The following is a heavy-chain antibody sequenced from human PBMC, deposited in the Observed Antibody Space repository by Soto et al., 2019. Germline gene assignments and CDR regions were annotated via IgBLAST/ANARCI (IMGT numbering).Heavy chain of an antibody. CDR2: IYYTGNT. CDR3: ARARTSSAVGFDY. CDR1: GGSISSYY. V-gene: IGHV4-59*01. J-gene: IGHJ4*02. D-gene: IGHD6-19*01. Sequence: SETLSLTCTVSGGSISSYYWSWIRQPPGKGLEWLGYIYYTGNTNYNPALKSRVTISVDTSKNQSSLKLTSLTAADTAVYYCARARTSSAVGFDYGGQGTLVTVSS.